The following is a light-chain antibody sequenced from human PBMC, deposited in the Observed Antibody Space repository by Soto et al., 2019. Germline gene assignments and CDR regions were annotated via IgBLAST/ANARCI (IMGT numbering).Light chain of an antibody. Sequence: DIQMTQSPSTLSASVGDRVTITCRSSQSISSWLAWYQQKPGKAPKLLIYKADSVESVDPSRFSGSGSGTAFTITISSLQPDDFAPYYCQQYNSYGTFGQGTKVEIK. J-gene: IGKJ1*01. CDR3: QQYNSYGT. CDR1: QSISSW. CDR2: KAD. V-gene: IGKV1-5*03.